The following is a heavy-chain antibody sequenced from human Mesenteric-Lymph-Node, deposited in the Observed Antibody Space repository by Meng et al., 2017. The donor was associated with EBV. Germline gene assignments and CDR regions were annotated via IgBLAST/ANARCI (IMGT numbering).Heavy chain of an antibody. CDR3: ARLPPTTGYGTARSY. D-gene: IGHD6-13*01. Sequence: QVQLPESGPGLVKPSGTRSLTCSVSGGDSSSSSWWSWVRQPPGKGLEWLGEIYHSSGTTNYNPSLKSRVTISLDKSKNQFSLNLSSVTAADTAVYYCARLPPTTGYGTARSYWGQGTLVTVSS. J-gene: IGHJ4*02. V-gene: IGHV4-4*02. CDR1: GGDSSSSSW. CDR2: IYHSSGTT.